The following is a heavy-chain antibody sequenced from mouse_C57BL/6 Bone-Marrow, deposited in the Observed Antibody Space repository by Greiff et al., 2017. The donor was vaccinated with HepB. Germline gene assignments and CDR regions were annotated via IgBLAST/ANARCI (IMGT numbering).Heavy chain of an antibody. J-gene: IGHJ1*03. V-gene: IGHV1-61*01. CDR3: ARPLYYYGSSPHWYFDV. D-gene: IGHD1-1*01. Sequence: QVQLKQPGVELVRPGSSVKLSCKASGYTFTSYWMDWVKQRPGQGLEWIGNIYPSDSETHYNQKFKDKATLTVDKSSSTAYMQLSSLTSEDSAVYYCARPLYYYGSSPHWYFDVWGTGTTVTVSS. CDR2: IYPSDSET. CDR1: GYTFTSYW.